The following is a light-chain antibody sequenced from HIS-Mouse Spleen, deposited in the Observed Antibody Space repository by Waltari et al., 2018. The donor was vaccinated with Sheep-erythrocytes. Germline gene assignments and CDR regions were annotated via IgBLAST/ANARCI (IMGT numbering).Light chain of an antibody. J-gene: IGKJ2*01. CDR3: QQYNNWPPPYT. V-gene: IGKV3-15*01. Sequence: EIVMTQSQATLSVSPGERATLPCRASQSVSSNLAWYQQKPGQAPRLLIYGASTRATGIPARFSGSGSGTEFTLTISSMQSEDFAVYYCQQYNNWPPPYTFGQGTKLEIK. CDR2: GAS. CDR1: QSVSSN.